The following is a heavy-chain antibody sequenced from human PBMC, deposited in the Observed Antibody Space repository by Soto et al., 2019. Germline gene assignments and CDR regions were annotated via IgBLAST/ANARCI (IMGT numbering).Heavy chain of an antibody. CDR3: ARLRGVCSSTSCYWRPLDY. D-gene: IGHD2-2*01. J-gene: IGHJ4*02. CDR2: ISAYNGNT. CDR1: GYTFTSYG. Sequence: ASVKVSCKASGYTFTSYGISWVRQAPGQGLEWMGWISAYNGNTNYAQKLQGRVTMTTDTSTSTAYMELRSLRSDDTAVYYCARLRGVCSSTSCYWRPLDYWGQGTLVTVSS. V-gene: IGHV1-18*01.